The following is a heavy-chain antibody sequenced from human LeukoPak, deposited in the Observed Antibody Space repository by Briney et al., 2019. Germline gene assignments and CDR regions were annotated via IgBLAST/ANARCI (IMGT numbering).Heavy chain of an antibody. J-gene: IGHJ4*02. CDR3: SLLAVASPQDY. CDR2: IQRDGSEK. Sequence: GGSLRLSCAASGFTFSNYWMNWVRQAPGKGLEWVASIQRDGSEKYYVESVKGRFTTSRDNANNYLYLQMHSLRAEDTAVYYCSLLAVASPQDYWGQGTLVTVSS. CDR1: GFTFSNYW. V-gene: IGHV3-7*01. D-gene: IGHD6-19*01.